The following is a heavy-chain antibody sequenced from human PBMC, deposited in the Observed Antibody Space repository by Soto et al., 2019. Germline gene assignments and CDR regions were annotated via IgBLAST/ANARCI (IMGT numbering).Heavy chain of an antibody. Sequence: SETLSLTCTVSGGSISSYYWSWIRQHPGKGLEWIGYIYYSGSTYYNPSLKSRVTISVDTSKNQFSLKLSSVTAADTAVYYCARERGSMIVVVDYWGQGTLVTVS. D-gene: IGHD3-22*01. V-gene: IGHV4-59*06. CDR2: IYYSGST. CDR1: GGSISSYY. CDR3: ARERGSMIVVVDY. J-gene: IGHJ4*02.